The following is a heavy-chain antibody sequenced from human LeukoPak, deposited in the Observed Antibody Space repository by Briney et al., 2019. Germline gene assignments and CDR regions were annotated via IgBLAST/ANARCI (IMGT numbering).Heavy chain of an antibody. CDR2: IIPIFGTA. Sequence: SVKVSCXASGGTFSSYAISWVRQARGQGLEWMGGIIPIFGTANYAQKFQGRVTITADESTSTAYMELSSLRSEDTAVYYCARDRIYYDFWSGSRFFQHWGQGTLVTVSS. CDR3: ARDRIYYDFWSGSRFFQH. J-gene: IGHJ1*01. D-gene: IGHD3-3*01. CDR1: GGTFSSYA. V-gene: IGHV1-69*13.